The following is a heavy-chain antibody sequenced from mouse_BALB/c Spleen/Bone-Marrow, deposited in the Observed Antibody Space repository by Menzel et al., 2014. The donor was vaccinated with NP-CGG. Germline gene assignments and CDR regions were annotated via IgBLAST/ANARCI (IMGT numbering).Heavy chain of an antibody. J-gene: IGHJ3*01. Sequence: EVMLVESGGDLVKPGGSLKLSCAASGFTFSSYGMSWVRQTPDKGLEWVATISSGGSYTYYPDSVKGRFTISRDNAKNTLYLQMSSLKSEDTAMYYCARQEITTRNAWFAYWGQGTLVTVSA. D-gene: IGHD2-4*01. CDR3: ARQEITTRNAWFAY. V-gene: IGHV5-6*01. CDR1: GFTFSSYG. CDR2: ISSGGSYT.